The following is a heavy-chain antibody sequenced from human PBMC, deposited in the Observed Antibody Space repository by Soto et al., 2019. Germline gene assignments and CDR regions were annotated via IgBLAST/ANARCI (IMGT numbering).Heavy chain of an antibody. D-gene: IGHD3-22*01. CDR1: GFSLSTTGAG. Sequence: QITLKESGPTLVKPTQTLTLTCIFSGFSLSTTGAGVGWIRQPPGKALEWLGIIYWDDDKRYSPSVKSRLTITKDTSKNQVVLTMTNMDPVDTATSYCAHRRHPYYDSSGFGAFDVWGQGTMVTVAS. CDR2: IYWDDDK. CDR3: AHRRHPYYDSSGFGAFDV. V-gene: IGHV2-5*02. J-gene: IGHJ3*01.